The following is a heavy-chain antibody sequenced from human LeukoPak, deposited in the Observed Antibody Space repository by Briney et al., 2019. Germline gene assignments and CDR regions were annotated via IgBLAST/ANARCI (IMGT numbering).Heavy chain of an antibody. J-gene: IGHJ4*02. Sequence: GGSLRLSCAASGFTFSNAWMSWVRQAPGKGLEWVGRIKSKTDGGTTDYAAPVKGRFTISRDDSKNTLYLQMNNLKTEDTAVYYCTTRLRYFDWTIYDFDYWGQGTLVTVSS. CDR2: IKSKTDGGTT. V-gene: IGHV3-15*01. CDR3: TTRLRYFDWTIYDFDY. CDR1: GFTFSNAW. D-gene: IGHD3-9*01.